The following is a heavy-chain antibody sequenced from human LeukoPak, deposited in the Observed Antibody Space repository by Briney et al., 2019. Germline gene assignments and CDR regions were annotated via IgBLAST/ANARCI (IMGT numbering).Heavy chain of an antibody. CDR1: GFTLSSYE. J-gene: IGHJ4*02. Sequence: GGSLRLSCAASGFTLSSYEMNWVRQAPGKGLEWVSYISSSGSTIYYADSVKGRFTISRDNAKNSLYLQMNSLRAEDTAVYYCGRGDVVRQQDYYFDYWGRGPLVTVS. V-gene: IGHV3-48*03. CDR3: GRGDVVRQQDYYFDY. D-gene: IGHD2-2*01. CDR2: ISSSGSTI.